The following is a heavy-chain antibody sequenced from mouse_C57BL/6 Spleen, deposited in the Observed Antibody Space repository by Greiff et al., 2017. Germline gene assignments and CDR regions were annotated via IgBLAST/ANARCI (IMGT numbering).Heavy chain of an antibody. J-gene: IGHJ4*01. V-gene: IGHV1-81*01. CDR1: GYTFTSYG. CDR2: IYPRSGNT. CDR3: ARWLLPMDY. Sequence: QVQLQQSGAELARPGASVKLSCKASGYTFTSYGISWVKQRPGQGLAWIGEIYPRSGNTYYNEKFKGKATLTADKSSSTAYMELRSLTSEDSAVYFCARWLLPMDYWGQGTSVTVSS. D-gene: IGHD2-3*01.